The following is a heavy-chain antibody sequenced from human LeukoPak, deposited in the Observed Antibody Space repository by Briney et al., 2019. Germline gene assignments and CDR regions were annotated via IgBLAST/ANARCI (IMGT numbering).Heavy chain of an antibody. CDR3: ARSPGWGSYRYATALN. V-gene: IGHV1-18*01. CDR1: GYTFTSYG. J-gene: IGHJ4*02. D-gene: IGHD3-16*02. CDR2: ISAYNGNT. Sequence: GASVKVSCKASGYTFTSYGISWVRQAPGQGLEWMGWISAYNGNTNYAQKPQGRVTMTTDTSTSTAYMELRSLRSDDAAVYYCARSPGWGSYRYATALNWGQGTLVTVSS.